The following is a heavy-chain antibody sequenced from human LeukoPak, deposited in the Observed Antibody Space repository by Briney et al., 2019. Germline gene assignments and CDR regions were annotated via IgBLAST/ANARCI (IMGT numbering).Heavy chain of an antibody. J-gene: IGHJ3*02. D-gene: IGHD6-19*01. Sequence: PGGSLRLSCAASGFTFSSYWMSWVRQAPGKGLEWVANIKQDGSEKYYVDSVKGRFTISRDNAKNSLYLQMNSLRAEDTAVYYCAREESSGWYSRGAFDIWGQGTMVTVSS. CDR3: AREESSGWYSRGAFDI. V-gene: IGHV3-7*01. CDR2: IKQDGSEK. CDR1: GFTFSSYW.